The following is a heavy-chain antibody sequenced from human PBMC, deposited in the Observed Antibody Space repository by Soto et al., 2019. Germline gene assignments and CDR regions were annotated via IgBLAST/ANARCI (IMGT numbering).Heavy chain of an antibody. CDR3: AKDWRASS. J-gene: IGHJ4*02. D-gene: IGHD6-13*01. Sequence: EVQLLESGGGLVQPGGSLRLSCAASGFTFSNYAMTWVRQAPGKGLEWVSAIGGSGGNTYYADSVRGRFTISRDNSKNTPYLQMNSLSVYHTALAYCAKDWRASSWGQGTLVTVSS. CDR1: GFTFSNYA. CDR2: IGGSGGNT. V-gene: IGHV3-23*01.